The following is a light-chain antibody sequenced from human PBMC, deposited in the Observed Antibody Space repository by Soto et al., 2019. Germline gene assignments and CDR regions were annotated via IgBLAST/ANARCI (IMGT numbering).Light chain of an antibody. CDR2: AAS. CDR1: QSVTSNY. CDR3: QQYGGSPWT. J-gene: IGKJ1*01. Sequence: EIVLTQSPGPLSLSPGERATLSCRSSQSVTSNYLAWYQQKPGQAPRLLIYAASSRAAGFPDRFSGSGSETDFTLTISRLEPEDFAVYYCQQYGGSPWTFGQGTKVEIK. V-gene: IGKV3-20*01.